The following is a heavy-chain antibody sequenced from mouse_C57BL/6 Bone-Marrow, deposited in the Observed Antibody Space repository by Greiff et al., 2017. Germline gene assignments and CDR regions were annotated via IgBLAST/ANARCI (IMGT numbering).Heavy chain of an antibody. CDR2: SRNNANDYTT. Sequence: EVMLVESGGGLVQPGRSLRLSCATSGFTFSDFSMEWVRQAPGKGLEWIAASRNNANDYTTEYSASVKGRFIGSNDTSQSNLYLQMNDLGDEDTAICYCAGDDDGSLMDYWGQGTSVTVSS. CDR1: GFTFSDFS. J-gene: IGHJ4*01. CDR3: AGDDDGSLMDY. D-gene: IGHD2-3*01. V-gene: IGHV7-1*01.